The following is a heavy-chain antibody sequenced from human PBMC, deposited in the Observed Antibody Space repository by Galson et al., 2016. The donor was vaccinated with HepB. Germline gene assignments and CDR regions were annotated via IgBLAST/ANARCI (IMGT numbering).Heavy chain of an antibody. V-gene: IGHV1-69*06. Sequence: SVKVSCKASEGTFSSYTITWVRQAPGQGLEWMGGIIPMFGAANYAQKLQGRVTITADKSTSTAYMGLSSLRSEDTAVYYCARDRPSHAQYYFDYWGQGTLVTVSS. CDR3: ARDRPSHAQYYFDY. CDR2: IIPMFGAA. J-gene: IGHJ4*02. CDR1: EGTFSSYT.